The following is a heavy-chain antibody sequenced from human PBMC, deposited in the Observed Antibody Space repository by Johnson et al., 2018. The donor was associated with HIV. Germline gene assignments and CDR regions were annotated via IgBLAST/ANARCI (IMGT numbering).Heavy chain of an antibody. D-gene: IGHD6-6*01. J-gene: IGHJ3*02. V-gene: IGHV3-30*02. Sequence: QVQLVESGGGVVRPGGSLRLSCAASGFTFDDYGMSWVRQAPGKGLEWVAFIRYDGSNKYYADSVKGRFTISRDNSKNSLYLQMNSLRAEDTALYYCAKDTSGSSSSAFDIWGQGTMVTVSS. CDR2: IRYDGSNK. CDR3: AKDTSGSSSSAFDI. CDR1: GFTFDDYG.